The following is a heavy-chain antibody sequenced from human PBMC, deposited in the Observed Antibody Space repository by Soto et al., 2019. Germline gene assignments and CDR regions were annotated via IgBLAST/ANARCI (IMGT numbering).Heavy chain of an antibody. V-gene: IGHV1-18*01. CDR3: ARDRGYSSGYYLTIDY. D-gene: IGHD3-22*01. Sequence: ASVKVSCKASGYTFTSYGISWVRQAPGQGLEWMRWISAYNGNTNYAQKLQGRVTMTTDTSTSTAYMELRSLRSDDTAVYYCARDRGYSSGYYLTIDYWGQGTLVTVSS. J-gene: IGHJ4*02. CDR2: ISAYNGNT. CDR1: GYTFTSYG.